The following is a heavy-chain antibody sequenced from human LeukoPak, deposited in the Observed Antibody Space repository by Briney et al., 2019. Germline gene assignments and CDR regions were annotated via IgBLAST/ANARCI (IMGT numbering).Heavy chain of an antibody. J-gene: IGHJ4*02. CDR2: INHSGST. D-gene: IGHD1-26*01. CDR1: GGSFSGYY. Sequence: KASETLSLTCAVYGGSFSGYYWSWIRQPPGKGREWIGEINHSGSTNYNPSLKSRVTISVDTSKNQFSLKLSSVTAADTAVYYCVRGRGDLIVGTTTTYFDYWGQGTLVTVSS. CDR3: VRGRGDLIVGTTTTYFDY. V-gene: IGHV4-34*01.